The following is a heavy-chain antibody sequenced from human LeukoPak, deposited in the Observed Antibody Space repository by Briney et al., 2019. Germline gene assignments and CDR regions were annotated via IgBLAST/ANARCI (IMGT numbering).Heavy chain of an antibody. CDR2: IIPIFGTA. Sequence: SVKVSCKASGGTFSSYAISWVRHAPGQGLEWMGGIIPIFGTANYAQKFQGRVTITTDESTSTAYMELSSLRSEDTAVYYCASGDIAARVGGFDYWGQGTLVTVSS. V-gene: IGHV1-69*05. CDR1: GGTFSSYA. J-gene: IGHJ4*02. CDR3: ASGDIAARVGGFDY. D-gene: IGHD6-6*01.